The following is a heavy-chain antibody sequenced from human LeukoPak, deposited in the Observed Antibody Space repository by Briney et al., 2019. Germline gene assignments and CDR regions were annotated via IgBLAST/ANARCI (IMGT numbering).Heavy chain of an antibody. Sequence: PGGSLRLSCAASGFTFSNYWMAWVRQSPGKGLEWVANIKQDGIEKNYVDSVRGRFTISRDNAKSSLFLQMSSLRVDDTAVYYCARDQDGALDYRGQGSLVTVSS. V-gene: IGHV3-7*01. J-gene: IGHJ4*02. D-gene: IGHD4-17*01. CDR1: GFTFSNYW. CDR3: ARDQDGALDY. CDR2: IKQDGIEK.